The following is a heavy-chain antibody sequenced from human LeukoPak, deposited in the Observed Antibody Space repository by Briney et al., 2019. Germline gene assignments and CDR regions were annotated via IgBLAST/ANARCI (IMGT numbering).Heavy chain of an antibody. CDR2: INWNGDST. V-gene: IGHV3-20*04. J-gene: IGHJ4*02. D-gene: IGHD3-22*01. Sequence: GGSLRLSCAASGLVFDDYGMTWVRQAPGKGLEWVSTINWNGDSTTYADSVKGRSTISRDNAKNSLYLQMNSLRDEDTAFYYCVKLEYYFDSTGYLDSWGQGSLVTVSS. CDR3: VKLEYYFDSTGYLDS. CDR1: GLVFDDYG.